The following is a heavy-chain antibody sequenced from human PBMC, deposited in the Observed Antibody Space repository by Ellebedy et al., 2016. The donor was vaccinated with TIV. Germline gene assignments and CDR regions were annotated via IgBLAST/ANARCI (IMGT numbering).Heavy chain of an antibody. CDR2: IDPTDSYT. CDR3: ARSHSLPRAMDV. J-gene: IGHJ6*02. Sequence: GESLKISXKGSGYTFTNYWITWVRQMPGKGLEWMGRIDPTDSYTNYSPSFQGHVNMSADKSTCTAYLQWSKLQASDTAIYYCARSHSLPRAMDVWGQGTTVTVSS. D-gene: IGHD1-26*01. V-gene: IGHV5-10-1*01. CDR1: GYTFTNYW.